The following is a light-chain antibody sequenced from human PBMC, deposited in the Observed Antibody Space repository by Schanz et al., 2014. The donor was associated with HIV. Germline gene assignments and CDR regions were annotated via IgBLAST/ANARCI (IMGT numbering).Light chain of an antibody. CDR1: QNIGKW. CDR2: QAS. CDR3: QQFNSYPLT. V-gene: IGKV1-5*03. J-gene: IGKJ1*01. Sequence: DVQMTQSPTTLSASVGDRVTITCRASQNIGKWLTWYQQKPGKAPNLLIYQASSLNIGVPSRFSGSGSGTEFTLTITSLQPEDFATYYCQQFNSYPLTFGQGTKVAIK.